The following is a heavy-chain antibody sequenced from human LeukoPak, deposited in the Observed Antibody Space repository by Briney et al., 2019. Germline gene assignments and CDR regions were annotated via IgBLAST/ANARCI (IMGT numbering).Heavy chain of an antibody. D-gene: IGHD3-10*01. CDR3: ARGRSSMVRGYYYYYMDV. Sequence: SETLSLTCTVSGGSINNYYWSWIRQPAGKGLEWIGRIYTTGSTNYNPSLKSRITMSVDTSKNQFSLKLSSVTAADTAVYYCARGRSSMVRGYYYYYMDVWGKGTTVTISS. CDR1: GGSINNYY. J-gene: IGHJ6*03. CDR2: IYTTGST. V-gene: IGHV4-4*07.